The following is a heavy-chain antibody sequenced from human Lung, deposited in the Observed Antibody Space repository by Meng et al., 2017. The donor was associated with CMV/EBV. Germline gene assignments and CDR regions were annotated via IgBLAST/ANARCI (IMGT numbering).Heavy chain of an antibody. CDR1: GFTFSSYE. V-gene: IGHV3-48*03. CDR3: ARNRVTIFGVQDYYFDY. CDR2: ISSSGSTI. Sequence: SCAASGFTFSSYEINWVRQAPGKGLEWVSYISSSGSTIYYADSVKGRFTISRDNAKNSLYLQMNSLRAEDTAVYYCARNRVTIFGVQDYYFDYWXRGKXVTVSS. D-gene: IGHD3-3*01. J-gene: IGHJ4*02.